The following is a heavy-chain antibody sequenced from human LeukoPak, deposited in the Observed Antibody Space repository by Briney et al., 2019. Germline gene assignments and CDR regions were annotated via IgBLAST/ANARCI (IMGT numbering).Heavy chain of an antibody. CDR3: ANDDYYDSSGQLDAFDI. J-gene: IGHJ3*02. Sequence: ASVKVSCKASGGTFSSYGISWVRQAPGQGPEWMGGIIPIFGTANYAQKFQGRVTITADKSTTTAYMNLSSLRSEDTAVYYCANDDYYDSSGQLDAFDIWGQGTMVTVSS. V-gene: IGHV1-69*06. CDR2: IIPIFGTA. CDR1: GGTFSSYG. D-gene: IGHD3-22*01.